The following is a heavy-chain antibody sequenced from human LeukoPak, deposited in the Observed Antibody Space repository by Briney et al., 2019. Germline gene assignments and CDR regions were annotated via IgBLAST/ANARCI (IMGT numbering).Heavy chain of an antibody. Sequence: GASVKVSCKTSGDSFSSYGFSWVRQAPGQGLEWMAWISARNGNRNFAQKFQDRVLLTTDTSTNTAYMELRSLKSDDTAVYYCARDGDGRNYGLIDFWGQGTLVSVSS. V-gene: IGHV1-18*01. CDR3: ARDGDGRNYGLIDF. CDR1: GDSFSSYG. D-gene: IGHD5-24*01. CDR2: ISARNGNR. J-gene: IGHJ4*02.